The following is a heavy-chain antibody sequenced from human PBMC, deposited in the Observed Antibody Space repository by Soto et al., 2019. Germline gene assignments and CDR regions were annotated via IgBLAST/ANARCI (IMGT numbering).Heavy chain of an antibody. CDR3: VRTSLGVAAATREDY. Sequence: EVQLVESGGGLVQPGVSLRLACAASGFTCSSYWMHWVRQSPGKGLVWGSGINSDGSSTSYADSVKGRFTISRDNAKNTLYLQMNSLRAEDTAVYYCVRTSLGVAAATREDYWGQGTLVTVSS. CDR2: INSDGSST. J-gene: IGHJ4*02. CDR1: GFTCSSYW. V-gene: IGHV3-74*01. D-gene: IGHD2-15*01.